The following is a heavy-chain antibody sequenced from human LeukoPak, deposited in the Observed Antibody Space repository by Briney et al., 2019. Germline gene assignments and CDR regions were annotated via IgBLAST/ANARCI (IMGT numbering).Heavy chain of an antibody. D-gene: IGHD5-18*01. J-gene: IGHJ4*02. V-gene: IGHV2-5*02. CDR3: AHIVDTAMVMDY. Sequence: SGPTLVKPTQTLTLTCTFSGFSLSTSGVGVGWIRQPPGKALDWLALIYWDDDKRYSPSLKSRLTITKDTSKNQVVLTMTNMDPVDTATYYCAHIVDTAMVMDYWGQGTLVTVSS. CDR2: IYWDDDK. CDR1: GFSLSTSGVG.